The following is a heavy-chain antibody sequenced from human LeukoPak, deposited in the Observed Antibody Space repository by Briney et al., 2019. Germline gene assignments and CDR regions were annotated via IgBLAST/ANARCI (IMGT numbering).Heavy chain of an antibody. Sequence: GGSLRLSCAASGFTFSSYSMNWVRQAPGKGLDWVSYIRGSSRTIYYADSVKGRFTITRDNAKNSLYLQLNSRRDEGPVVHYCAGVAGGGAFDIWGQGTMVTVSS. CDR1: GFTFSSYS. J-gene: IGHJ3*02. CDR2: IRGSSRTI. V-gene: IGHV3-48*02. CDR3: AGVAGGGAFDI. D-gene: IGHD3-10*01.